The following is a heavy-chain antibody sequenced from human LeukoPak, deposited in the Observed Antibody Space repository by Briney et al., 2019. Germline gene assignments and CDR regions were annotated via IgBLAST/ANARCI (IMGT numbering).Heavy chain of an antibody. D-gene: IGHD3-10*01. Sequence: PSETLSLTCAVYGGSFSGYYWSWIRQPPGKGLEWIGEINHSGSTNYNPSLKSRVTISVDTSKNQFSLKLSSVTAADTAVYYCARGSGFGELFNYYYYGMDVWGQGTTVTVSS. CDR2: INHSGST. CDR3: ARGSGFGELFNYYYYGMDV. V-gene: IGHV4-34*01. J-gene: IGHJ6*02. CDR1: GGSFSGYY.